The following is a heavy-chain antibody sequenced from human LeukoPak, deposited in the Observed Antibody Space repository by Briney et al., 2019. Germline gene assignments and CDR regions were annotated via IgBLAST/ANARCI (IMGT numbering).Heavy chain of an antibody. CDR1: GFTFNNFG. Sequence: PGGSLRLSCEASGFTFNNFGMHWVRQAPGKGLEWVAFIGYDESKKYYAESVKGRFTISRDNSKNTLYLQMNSLRAEDTAVYYCARGLYDYGDYAQDYWGQGTLVTVSS. D-gene: IGHD4-17*01. CDR2: IGYDESKK. J-gene: IGHJ4*02. V-gene: IGHV3-30*02. CDR3: ARGLYDYGDYAQDY.